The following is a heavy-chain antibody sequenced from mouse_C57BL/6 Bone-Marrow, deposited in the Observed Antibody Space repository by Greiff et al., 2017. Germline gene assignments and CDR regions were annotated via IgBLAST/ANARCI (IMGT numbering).Heavy chain of an antibody. Sequence: VQLQQSGTVLARPGASVKMSCKTSGYTFTSYWMHWVKQRPGQGLEWIGAIYPGNSDTSYNQKFKGKAKLTAVTSARTAYMERSSLTNEDSAVFYGTRVVSTMDYWGQGTSVTVSS. CDR1: GYTFTSYW. CDR3: TRVVSTMDY. D-gene: IGHD1-1*01. CDR2: IYPGNSDT. V-gene: IGHV1-5*01. J-gene: IGHJ4*01.